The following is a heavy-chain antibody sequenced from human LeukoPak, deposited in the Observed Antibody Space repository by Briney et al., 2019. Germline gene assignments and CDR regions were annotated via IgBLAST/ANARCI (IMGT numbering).Heavy chain of an antibody. D-gene: IGHD3-22*01. CDR1: GFTVSSNY. CDR2: IYSADNI. Sequence: GGSLRLSCAASGFTVSSNYMSWVRQAPGRGLEWVSVIYSADNIYYADSVKGRFTISRDNTRNTLYLQMNSLRAEDTAVYYCARDGNSYDSGGYPIPFDFWGPGTLVTVSS. J-gene: IGHJ4*02. CDR3: ARDGNSYDSGGYPIPFDF. V-gene: IGHV3-66*01.